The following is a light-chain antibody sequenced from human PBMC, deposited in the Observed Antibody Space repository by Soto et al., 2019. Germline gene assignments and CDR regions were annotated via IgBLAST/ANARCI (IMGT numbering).Light chain of an antibody. J-gene: IGKJ1*01. CDR1: QNINSW. Sequence: DIQMTQSPSTLSASVGDRVTITCRASQNINSWLAWYQHKPGKAPKILIYDASTLESGVPSRFSGSGSGTEFTLTISSLQPDDFANYYCQQYILAFGQGTKVEIX. CDR2: DAS. V-gene: IGKV1-5*01. CDR3: QQYILA.